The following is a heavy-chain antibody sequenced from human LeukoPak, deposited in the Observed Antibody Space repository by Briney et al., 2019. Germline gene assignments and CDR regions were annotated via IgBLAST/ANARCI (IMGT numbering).Heavy chain of an antibody. CDR3: ATPLPYGSSGYYHYYYYYGMDV. Sequence: SVKVSCKASGGTFSSYAISWVRQAPGQGLEWMGGIIPIFGTANYAQKFQGRVTITADEPTSTAYMELSSLRSEDTAVYYCATPLPYGSSGYYHYYYYYGMDVWGQGTTVTVSS. CDR1: GGTFSSYA. V-gene: IGHV1-69*13. D-gene: IGHD3-22*01. J-gene: IGHJ6*02. CDR2: IIPIFGTA.